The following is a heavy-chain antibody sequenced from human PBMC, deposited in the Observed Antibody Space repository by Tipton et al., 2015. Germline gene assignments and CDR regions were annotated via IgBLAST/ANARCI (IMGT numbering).Heavy chain of an antibody. CDR1: GGTID. Sequence: QLVQSGPEVKKPGSSVKVSCKASGGTIDISWVRQAPGQGLEWMGGIVPTFGIVKYAQNFQGRVTITADKSTSTAYLELISLRSEDTAVYYCARDGRGHEAMDVWGQGTTVIVSS. CDR2: IVPTFGIV. J-gene: IGHJ6*02. D-gene: IGHD5-12*01. V-gene: IGHV1-69*17. CDR3: ARDGRGHEAMDV.